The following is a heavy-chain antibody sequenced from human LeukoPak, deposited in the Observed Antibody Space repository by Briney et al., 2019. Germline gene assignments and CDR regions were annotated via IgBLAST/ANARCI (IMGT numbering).Heavy chain of an antibody. D-gene: IGHD2-2*01. J-gene: IGHJ6*03. CDR1: GYTFTGYY. V-gene: IGHV1-2*02. Sequence: ASVKVSCKASGYTFTGYYMHWVRQAPGQGLEWMGWIDPNSGGTNYAQKFQGRVTMTRDTSISTAYMELSRLRSDDTAVYYCARDDVVPAEYYYMDVWGKGTTVTVSS. CDR3: ARDDVVPAEYYYMDV. CDR2: IDPNSGGT.